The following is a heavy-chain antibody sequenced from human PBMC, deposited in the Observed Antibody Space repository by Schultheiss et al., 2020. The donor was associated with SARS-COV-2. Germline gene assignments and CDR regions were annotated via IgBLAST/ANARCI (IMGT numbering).Heavy chain of an antibody. CDR2: IYYSGST. J-gene: IGHJ1*01. CDR3: ARRRVGFQH. Sequence: SETLSLTCTVSGGSISSYYWSWIRQPPGKGLEWIGYIYYSGSTNYNPSLKSRVTISVDTSKNQFSLKLSSVTAADTAVYYCARRRVGFQHWGQGTLVTVSS. CDR1: GGSISSYY. D-gene: IGHD2-2*01. V-gene: IGHV4-59*01.